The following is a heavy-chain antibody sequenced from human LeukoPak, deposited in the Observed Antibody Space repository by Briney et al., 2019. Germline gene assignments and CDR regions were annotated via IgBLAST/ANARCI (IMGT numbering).Heavy chain of an antibody. CDR2: ISSSSSTI. V-gene: IGHV3-48*01. J-gene: IGHJ4*02. CDR1: GFTFTRYS. D-gene: IGHD6-6*01. CDR3: AKGGPARSFYYFDS. Sequence: PGGSLRLSCAASGFTFTRYSMTWVRQAPGEGLEWVSYISSSSSTIHYADSVKGRFTISRDNSKNTLYLQMNSLRAEDTAVYFCAKGGPARSFYYFDSWGQGTLATVSS.